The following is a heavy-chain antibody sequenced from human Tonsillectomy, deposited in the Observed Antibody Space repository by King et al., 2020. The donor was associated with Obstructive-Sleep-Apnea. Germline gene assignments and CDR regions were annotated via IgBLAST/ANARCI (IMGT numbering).Heavy chain of an antibody. Sequence: VQLVESGAEVKKPGASVTVSCTASGYTFTNYGISWVRQAPGQGLEWMGWISPYNGDTKYVQKLQGRVTMTTDTSTSTAYMELRSLRSDDTAVYYCARDFGPPGGIDWLSPRTGKIDYWGQGTLVTVSS. V-gene: IGHV1-18*01. J-gene: IGHJ4*02. CDR2: ISPYNGDT. CDR3: ARDFGPPGGIDWLSPRTGKIDY. D-gene: IGHD3-9*01. CDR1: GYTFTNYG.